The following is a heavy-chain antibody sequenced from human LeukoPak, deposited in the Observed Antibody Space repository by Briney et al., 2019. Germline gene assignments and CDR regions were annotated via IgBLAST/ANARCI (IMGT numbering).Heavy chain of an antibody. V-gene: IGHV3-74*01. CDR2: IKSDGSST. D-gene: IGHD1-26*01. Sequence: PGGSLRLSCAASGFTFSSYWMHWVRQAPGKGLVWVSRIKSDGSSTSYADSVKGRFTISRDNAKNSLYLQMNSLRAEDTAVYYCARVSYRTSSVDYWGQGTLVPVSS. J-gene: IGHJ4*02. CDR3: ARVSYRTSSVDY. CDR1: GFTFSSYW.